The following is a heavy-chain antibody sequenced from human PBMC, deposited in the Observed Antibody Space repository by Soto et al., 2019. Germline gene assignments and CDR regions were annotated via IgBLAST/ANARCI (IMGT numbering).Heavy chain of an antibody. Sequence: GASVKVSCKAFGYTFTAYNIHWLRQAPGQGLEWMGWINAGNGNTRSSRKFQGRVIITRDTSTTTAYMELRSLRSDDTAVYYCAREARGNSRVYYYYGMDVWGQGTTVTVSS. CDR1: GYTFTAYN. J-gene: IGHJ6*02. CDR3: AREARGNSRVYYYYGMDV. CDR2: INAGNGNT. V-gene: IGHV1-3*01. D-gene: IGHD5-18*01.